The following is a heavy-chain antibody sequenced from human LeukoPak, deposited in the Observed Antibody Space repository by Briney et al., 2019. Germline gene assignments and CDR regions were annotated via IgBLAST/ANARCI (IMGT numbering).Heavy chain of an antibody. CDR2: ISGSGGST. CDR3: AKDYSSSWYSRYFQH. J-gene: IGHJ1*01. Sequence: GGSLRLSCAASGFTFSSYAMSWVRQAPGKGLEWISAISGSGGSTYCADSVKGRFTISRDNSKNTLYLQMNSLRAEDTAVYYCAKDYSSSWYSRYFQHWGQGTLVTVSS. V-gene: IGHV3-23*01. D-gene: IGHD6-13*01. CDR1: GFTFSSYA.